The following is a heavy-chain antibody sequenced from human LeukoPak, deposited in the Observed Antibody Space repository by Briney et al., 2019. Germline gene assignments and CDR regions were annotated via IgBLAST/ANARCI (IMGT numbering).Heavy chain of an antibody. Sequence: PGGSLRLSCAASGFTVSSNYMSWVRQAPGKGLEWVSVIYSGGSTYYADSVKGRFTISRDNSKNTLYLQMNSPSAEDTAVYYCARGRYSSGWAFDYWGQGTLVTVSS. D-gene: IGHD6-19*01. CDR3: ARGRYSSGWAFDY. V-gene: IGHV3-53*01. J-gene: IGHJ4*02. CDR1: GFTVSSNY. CDR2: IYSGGST.